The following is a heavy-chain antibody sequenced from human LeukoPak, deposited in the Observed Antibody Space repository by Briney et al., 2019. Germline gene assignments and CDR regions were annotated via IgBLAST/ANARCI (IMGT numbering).Heavy chain of an antibody. CDR3: AKESLWSGPDYYYYMDV. J-gene: IGHJ6*03. V-gene: IGHV3-30-3*01. CDR2: ISYDGSNK. Sequence: GGSLRLSCAASGFTFSSYAMHWVRQAPGKGLEWVAVISYDGSNKYYADSVKGRFTISRDNSKNTLYLQMNSLRAEDTAVYYCAKESLWSGPDYYYYMDVWGKGTTVTVSS. CDR1: GFTFSSYA. D-gene: IGHD3-3*01.